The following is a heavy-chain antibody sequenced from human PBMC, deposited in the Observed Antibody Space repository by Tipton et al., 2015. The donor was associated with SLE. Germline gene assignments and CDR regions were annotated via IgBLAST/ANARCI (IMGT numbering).Heavy chain of an antibody. CDR3: AREPIV. Sequence: GLVKPSQTLSLICSVSGGSISSGTYYWSWIRHRPGMGLEWIGYISKTGSAYYNPSLKSRVTISVDTSKNQFSLKLTSVTAADTAIYYCAREPIVWGQGILVTVSP. D-gene: IGHD3-16*02. J-gene: IGHJ4*02. V-gene: IGHV4-31*03. CDR2: ISKTGSA. CDR1: GGSISSGTYY.